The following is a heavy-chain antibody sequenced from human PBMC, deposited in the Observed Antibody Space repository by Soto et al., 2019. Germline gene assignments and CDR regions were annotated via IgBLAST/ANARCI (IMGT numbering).Heavy chain of an antibody. CDR1: GGSISSYY. CDR3: ARRYGASFDY. V-gene: IGHV4-59*01. Sequence: QVQLQESGPGLVKPSETLSLTCTVSGGSISSYYWSWIRQPPGKGLEWIGYIYYSGSTNYNPSLKGRVTISVDTSKNQFSLKLSSVTAADTAVYSCARRYGASFDYWGQGTLVTVSS. J-gene: IGHJ4*02. CDR2: IYYSGST. D-gene: IGHD4-17*01.